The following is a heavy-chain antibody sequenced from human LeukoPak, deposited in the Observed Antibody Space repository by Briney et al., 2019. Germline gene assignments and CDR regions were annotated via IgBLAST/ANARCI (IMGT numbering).Heavy chain of an antibody. V-gene: IGHV3-48*04. CDR2: ISSSSSTI. Sequence: GGSLRLSCAASGFTFSSYSMNWVRQAPGKGLEWVSYISSSSSTIYYADSVKGRFTISRDNAKNSLYLQMNSLRAEDTAVYYCARAGRSGSMTHYYYYYMDVWSKGTTVTVSS. J-gene: IGHJ6*03. CDR3: ARAGRSGSMTHYYYYYMDV. D-gene: IGHD1-26*01. CDR1: GFTFSSYS.